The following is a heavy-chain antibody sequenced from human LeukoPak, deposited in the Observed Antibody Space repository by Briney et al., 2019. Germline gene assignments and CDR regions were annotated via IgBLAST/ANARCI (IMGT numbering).Heavy chain of an antibody. J-gene: IGHJ6*03. V-gene: IGHV1-69*05. D-gene: IGHD3-16*01. CDR2: IIPIFGTA. CDR3: ARGQAPWGDSLMDV. CDR1: GGTFSSYA. Sequence: SVKVSCKASGGTFSSYAISWVRQAPGQGLEWMGGIIPIFGTANYAQKFQGRVTITTDESTSTAYMELSSLRSEDTAVYYCARGQAPWGDSLMDVWGKGTTVTVSS.